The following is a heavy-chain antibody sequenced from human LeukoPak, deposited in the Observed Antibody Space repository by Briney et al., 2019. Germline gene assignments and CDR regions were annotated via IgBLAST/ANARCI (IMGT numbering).Heavy chain of an antibody. V-gene: IGHV1-8*01. CDR3: ARAPGPMYYDFWSGYFSYYYMDV. D-gene: IGHD3-3*01. CDR2: MNPNSGNT. CDR1: GYTFTSYD. Sequence: GASVKVSCKASGYTFTSYDINWVRQATGQGIEWMGWMNPNSGNTGYAQKFQGRVTMTRNTSISTAYMELSSLRSEDTAVYYCARAPGPMYYDFWSGYFSYYYMDVWGKGTTVTVSS. J-gene: IGHJ6*03.